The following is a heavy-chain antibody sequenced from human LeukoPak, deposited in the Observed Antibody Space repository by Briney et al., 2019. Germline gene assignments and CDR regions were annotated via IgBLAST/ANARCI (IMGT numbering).Heavy chain of an antibody. D-gene: IGHD2-15*01. J-gene: IGHJ6*02. CDR1: GFTFSTYG. CDR3: ASTLYCSGGSCPYYYYGMDV. CDR2: ISISTSYT. V-gene: IGHV3-21*05. Sequence: GGSLRLSCAASGFTFSTYGVNWVRQAPGKGLEWVSYISISTSYTNYADSVKGRFTISRDNAKNSLYLQMNSLRAEDTAVYYCASTLYCSGGSCPYYYYGMDVWGQGTTVTVSS.